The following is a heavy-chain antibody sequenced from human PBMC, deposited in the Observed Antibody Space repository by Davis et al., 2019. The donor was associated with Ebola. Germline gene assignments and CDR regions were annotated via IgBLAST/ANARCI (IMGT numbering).Heavy chain of an antibody. V-gene: IGHV5-51*01. J-gene: IGHJ4*02. CDR2: IYPGDSDT. Sequence: GESLKISCKGSGYSFAIYWIAWVRQMPGKGLEWMGVIYPGDSDTRYSPSFEGQVTISVDRSISTAYLQWSSLKASDIAMYYCARQESLYGSSDYWGQGTLVTVSS. CDR1: GYSFAIYW. CDR3: ARQESLYGSSDY. D-gene: IGHD2/OR15-2a*01.